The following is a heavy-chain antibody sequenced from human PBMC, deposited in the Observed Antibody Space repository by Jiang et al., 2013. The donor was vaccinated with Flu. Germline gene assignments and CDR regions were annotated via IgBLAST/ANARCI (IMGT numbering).Heavy chain of an antibody. CDR1: GYTFTSYA. CDR2: INTNTGNP. D-gene: IGHD2-2*01. CDR3: ARESAGYCSSTSCSLPFQH. J-gene: IGHJ1*01. V-gene: IGHV7-4-1*02. Sequence: CKASGYTFTSYAMNWVRQAPGQGLEWMGWINTNTGNPTYAQGFTGRFVFSLDTSVSTAYLQISSLKAEDTAVYYCARESAGYCSSTSCSLPFQHWGQGTLVTVSS.